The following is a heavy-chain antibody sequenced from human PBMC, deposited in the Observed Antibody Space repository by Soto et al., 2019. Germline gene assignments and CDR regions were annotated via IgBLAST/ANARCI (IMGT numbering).Heavy chain of an antibody. CDR1: GFTFSSYS. D-gene: IGHD2-15*01. Sequence: GGSLRLSCAASGFTFSSYSMNWVRQAPGKGLEWVSYISSSSSTIYYADSVKGRFTISRDNAKNSLYLQMNSLRAEDTAVYYCARGGYCSGGSCYHNWFDPWGHGT. CDR3: ARGGYCSGGSCYHNWFDP. V-gene: IGHV3-48*01. CDR2: ISSSSSTI. J-gene: IGHJ5*02.